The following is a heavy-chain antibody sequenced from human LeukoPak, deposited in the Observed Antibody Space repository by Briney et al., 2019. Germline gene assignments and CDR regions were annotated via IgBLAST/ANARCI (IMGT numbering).Heavy chain of an antibody. CDR1: GGSISSYY. D-gene: IGHD2-15*01. V-gene: IGHV4-59*01. J-gene: IGHJ5*02. CDR2: VYYGGST. Sequence: PSETLSLTCTVSGGSISSYYWSWIRQPPGKGLEWIGYVYYGGSTNYNPSLKSRVTISVDTSKNQFSLKLSSVTAADTAVYYCARGGRVLSDWFDPWGQGTLVTVSS. CDR3: ARGGRVLSDWFDP.